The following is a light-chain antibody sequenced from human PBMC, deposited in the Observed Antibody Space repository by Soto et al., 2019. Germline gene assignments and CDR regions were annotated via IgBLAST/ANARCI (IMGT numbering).Light chain of an antibody. Sequence: DIQMTQSPSTLSASVGDRVTITCRASQSISSWLAWYQQKPGKAPKLLIYKESSLESGVPSRFSGSGSGTEFTLTISSLQPDDFATYYFQQYNSYSRTFGQGTKVEIK. CDR2: KES. V-gene: IGKV1-5*03. CDR3: QQYNSYSRT. J-gene: IGKJ1*01. CDR1: QSISSW.